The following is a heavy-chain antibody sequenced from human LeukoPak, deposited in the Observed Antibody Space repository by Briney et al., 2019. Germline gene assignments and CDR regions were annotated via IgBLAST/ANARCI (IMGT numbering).Heavy chain of an antibody. CDR3: ARGGRGYSVDY. V-gene: IGHV4-59*01. Sequence: SETLSLTCTVSGGSISSYYWSWIRQPPGKGLEWIGYIYYSGSTNYNPSLKSRVTISVDTSKNQFSLKLSSVTAADTAVYYCARGGRGYSVDYWGQGTLVTVSS. J-gene: IGHJ4*02. D-gene: IGHD5-18*01. CDR1: GGSISSYY. CDR2: IYYSGST.